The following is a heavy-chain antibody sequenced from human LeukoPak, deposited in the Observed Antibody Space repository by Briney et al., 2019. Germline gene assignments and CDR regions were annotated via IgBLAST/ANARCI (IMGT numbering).Heavy chain of an antibody. J-gene: IGHJ4*02. CDR1: GFTFSTYA. Sequence: GGSLRLSCAASGFTFSTYAMSWVRQAPGKGLEWVAVISYDGSNKYYADSVKGRFTISRDNSKNTLYLQMNSLRAEDTAVYYCARDPDYYDSSGYYNVFDYWGQGTLVTVSS. D-gene: IGHD3-22*01. V-gene: IGHV3-30-3*01. CDR3: ARDPDYYDSSGYYNVFDY. CDR2: ISYDGSNK.